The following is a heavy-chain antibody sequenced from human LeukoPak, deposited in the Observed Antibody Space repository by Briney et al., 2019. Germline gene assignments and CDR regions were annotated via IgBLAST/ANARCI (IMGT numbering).Heavy chain of an antibody. Sequence: EASVKVSCKASGYTFTSNYIHWVRQAPGQGLEWMGMIYPRDGSTSYAQKFQGRVTVTRDTSTSTVHMELSGLRSEDTTVYYCARDQEGFDDRGQGTLVTVSS. CDR2: IYPRDGST. J-gene: IGHJ4*02. CDR3: ARDQEGFDD. V-gene: IGHV1-46*01. CDR1: GYTFTSNY.